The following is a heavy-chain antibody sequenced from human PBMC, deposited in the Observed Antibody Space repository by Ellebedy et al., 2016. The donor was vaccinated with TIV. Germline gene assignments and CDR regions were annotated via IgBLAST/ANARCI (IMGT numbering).Heavy chain of an antibody. CDR1: GFTFDDYA. CDR3: ARDLRDYDFWSGYYPSFDY. D-gene: IGHD3-3*01. Sequence: SLKISCAASGFTFDDYAMHWVRQAPGKGLEWVSGISWNSGSIGYADSVKGRFTISRDNAKNSLYLQMSSLRAEDTAVYYCARDLRDYDFWSGYYPSFDYWGQGTLVTVSS. V-gene: IGHV3-9*01. J-gene: IGHJ4*02. CDR2: ISWNSGSI.